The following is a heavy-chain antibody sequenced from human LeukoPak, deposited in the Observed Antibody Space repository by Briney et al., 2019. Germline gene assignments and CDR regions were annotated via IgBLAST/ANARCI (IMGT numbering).Heavy chain of an antibody. CDR1: GFTFSNAW. CDR2: IKSKTDGGTT. Sequence: PGGSLRLSCAASGFTFSNAWMSWVRQAPGKGLEWVGRIKSKTDGGTTDYAAPVKGRFTISRDDSKNTLYLQMNSLKTEDTAVYYCTTDCSSTQSDYYYYGMDVWGKGTTVTVSS. CDR3: TTDCSSTQSDYYYYGMDV. D-gene: IGHD2-2*01. J-gene: IGHJ6*04. V-gene: IGHV3-15*01.